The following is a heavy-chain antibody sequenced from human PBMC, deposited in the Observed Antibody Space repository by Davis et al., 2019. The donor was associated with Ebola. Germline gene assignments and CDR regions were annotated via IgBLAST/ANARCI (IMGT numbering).Heavy chain of an antibody. CDR3: ARGLCSSTSCFYYYYGLDV. Sequence: SETLSLTCAVSGGSISSSNWWSWVRQPPGKGLEWIGEIYHSGSTNYNPSLKSRVTISVDTSKNQFSLRLSSVTAADTAVYYCARGLCSSTSCFYYYYGLDVWGQGTTVTVSS. D-gene: IGHD2-2*01. V-gene: IGHV4-4*02. J-gene: IGHJ6*02. CDR2: IYHSGST. CDR1: GGSISSSNW.